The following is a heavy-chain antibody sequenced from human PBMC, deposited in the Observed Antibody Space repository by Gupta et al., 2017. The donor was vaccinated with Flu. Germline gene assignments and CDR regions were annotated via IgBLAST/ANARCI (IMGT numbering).Heavy chain of an antibody. J-gene: IGHJ6*02. Sequence: EVQLVESGGGLVQPGGSLRLSCSAPGFTFSSYAMHWVRQAPGKGLEYVSAISSNGGSTYYADSVKGRFTISRDNSKNTLYLQMSSLRAEDTAVYYCFLGKVGFGELSMSERGMDVWGQGTTVTVSS. D-gene: IGHD3-10*01. V-gene: IGHV3-64D*06. CDR2: ISSNGGST. CDR1: GFTFSSYA. CDR3: FLGKVGFGELSMSERGMDV.